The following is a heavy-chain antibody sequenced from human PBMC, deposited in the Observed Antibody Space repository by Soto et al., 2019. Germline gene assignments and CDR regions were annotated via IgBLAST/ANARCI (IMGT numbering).Heavy chain of an antibody. D-gene: IGHD6-6*01. CDR3: ARLGEIAARQDPIYYYGMDV. V-gene: IGHV1-18*04. J-gene: IGHJ6*02. Sequence: ASVKVSCKASGYTFTSYGISWVRQAPGQGLEWMGWISAYNGNTNYAQKLQGRVTMTTDTSTSTAYMELRSLRSDDTAVYYCARLGEIAARQDPIYYYGMDVWGQGTTVTVSS. CDR1: GYTFTSYG. CDR2: ISAYNGNT.